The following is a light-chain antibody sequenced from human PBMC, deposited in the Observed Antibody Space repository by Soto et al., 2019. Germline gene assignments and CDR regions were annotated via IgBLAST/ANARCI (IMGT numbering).Light chain of an antibody. J-gene: IGLJ1*01. Sequence: SALTQPASVSGSPGQSISRSCTGTRSDVGGYKHVSWYQQHPGKVPRLIIFDVSSRPSGVSHRFSGSKSGDTASLTISGLQAEDEADYYCSSYTSVNLYVFGTGTKVTVL. CDR1: RSDVGGYKH. CDR2: DVS. CDR3: SSYTSVNLYV. V-gene: IGLV2-14*03.